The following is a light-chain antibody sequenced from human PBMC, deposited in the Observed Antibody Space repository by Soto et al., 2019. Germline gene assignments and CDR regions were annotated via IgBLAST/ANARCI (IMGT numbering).Light chain of an antibody. CDR2: GTS. J-gene: IGKJ1*01. Sequence: EIVLTQSPGTLSLSPGERATLSCRASQSVSSSYLAWYQQKPGQAPRLLIYGTSSGATAIPDRFSGSGSGKDFTLTISRLEPEDFAVYYCQQYGSSSWTFGQGTKVDIK. CDR1: QSVSSSY. CDR3: QQYGSSSWT. V-gene: IGKV3-20*01.